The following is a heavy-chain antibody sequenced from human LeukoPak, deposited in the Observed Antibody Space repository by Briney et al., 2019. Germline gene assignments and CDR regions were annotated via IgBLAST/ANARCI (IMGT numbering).Heavy chain of an antibody. J-gene: IGHJ4*02. V-gene: IGHV3-48*04. Sequence: QSGGSLRLSCAASGFTFSSYSTNWVRQAPGKGLEWVSSISSSGSTIYYADSVKGRFTISRDNAKNSLYLQMNSLRAEDTAVYYCARDLGAAHFDYWGQGTLVTVSS. CDR1: GFTFSSYS. CDR3: ARDLGAAHFDY. D-gene: IGHD3-16*01. CDR2: ISSSGSTI.